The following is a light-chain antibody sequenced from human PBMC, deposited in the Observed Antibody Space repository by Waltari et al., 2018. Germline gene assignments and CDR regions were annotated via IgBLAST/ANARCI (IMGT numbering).Light chain of an antibody. Sequence: SCQSRQSLSNYSAWYQQNPGHAPTILNYCTSNVATGIPARFSRSGFGTDCTLTVSSLEPEDFAVYYCQQPRNWPLTLGGGTNVEIK. CDR2: CTS. CDR1: QSLSNY. CDR3: QQPRNWPLT. V-gene: IGKV3-11*01. J-gene: IGKJ4*01.